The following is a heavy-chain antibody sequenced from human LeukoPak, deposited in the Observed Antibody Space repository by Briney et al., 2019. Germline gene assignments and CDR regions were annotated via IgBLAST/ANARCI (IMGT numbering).Heavy chain of an antibody. CDR3: ARRGFEPLPMSNPFDY. V-gene: IGHV5-51*01. D-gene: IGHD2/OR15-2a*01. CDR2: IHPGDSDI. Sequence: GESLKISCKASGYTFSGYWIAWVRQMPGKGLEWMGTIHPGDSDIRYSPSFQGQVTISADKSISTAYLQWRSLKASDTAMYYCARRGFEPLPMSNPFDYWGQGTLVTVSS. J-gene: IGHJ4*02. CDR1: GYTFSGYW.